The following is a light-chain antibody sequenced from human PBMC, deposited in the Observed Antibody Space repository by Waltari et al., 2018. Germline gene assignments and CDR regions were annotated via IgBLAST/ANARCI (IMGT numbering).Light chain of an antibody. CDR3: QQYSSYSQT. V-gene: IGKV1-5*03. CDR1: QTISNW. J-gene: IGKJ1*01. Sequence: DIQTTQSPSTLSASVGDRATIPCRASQTISNWLALSQQKPGKAPNLLIYEASNLGSGVPSRFSGSGSGTEFTLTISSLQPDDFATYYCQQYSSYSQTFGQGTKVEIK. CDR2: EAS.